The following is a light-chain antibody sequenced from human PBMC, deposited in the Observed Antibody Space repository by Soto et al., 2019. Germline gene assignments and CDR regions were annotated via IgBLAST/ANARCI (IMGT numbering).Light chain of an antibody. Sequence: IVLTHSPATLSLSPGERATLSCRASQSVSSYLAWYQQKPGQAPRLLIYDASNRATGIPARFSGSGSGTDFTLTISSLEPEDFAVYYCQQRSNWPITFGQGTRWRL. CDR1: QSVSSY. CDR3: QQRSNWPIT. V-gene: IGKV3-11*01. J-gene: IGKJ5*01. CDR2: DAS.